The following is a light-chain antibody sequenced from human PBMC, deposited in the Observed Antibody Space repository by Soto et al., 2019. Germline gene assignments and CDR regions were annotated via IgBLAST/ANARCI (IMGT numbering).Light chain of an antibody. CDR1: SSDVGGYNY. J-gene: IGLJ1*01. CDR3: SSYAGSNNFV. Sequence: QSALTQPPSASGSPGQSVTISCTGTSSDVGGYNYVSWYQQHPDKAPKLMIYEVSNRPSGVPDRFSGSKSGNTASLTVSGLKADDEDDYYCSSYAGSNNFVFGTGTKLTVL. V-gene: IGLV2-8*01. CDR2: EVS.